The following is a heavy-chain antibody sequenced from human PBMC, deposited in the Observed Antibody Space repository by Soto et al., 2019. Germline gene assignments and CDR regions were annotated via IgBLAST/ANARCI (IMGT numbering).Heavy chain of an antibody. Sequence: QVQLVESGGGVVQPGRSLRLSCAASGFTFSSYGMHWVRQAPGKGLEWVAVIWYDGSNKYYADSVKGRFTISRDNSKNTLYLKMNRLRDEDTAVYYCAGEFRRIVAARRLDYWGQGTLVTVSS. CDR2: IWYDGSNK. J-gene: IGHJ4*02. D-gene: IGHD6-13*01. V-gene: IGHV3-33*01. CDR3: AGEFRRIVAARRLDY. CDR1: GFTFSSYG.